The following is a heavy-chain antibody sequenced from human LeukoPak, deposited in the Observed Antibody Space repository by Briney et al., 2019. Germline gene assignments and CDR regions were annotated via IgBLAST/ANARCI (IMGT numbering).Heavy chain of an antibody. CDR3: TTDPGDYEIY. Sequence: GGSLRLSCAASGLTFRNAWMSWVRQAPGKGLEWVGRIKSKTDGGTVDYAPPVKGRFTISRDDSRNTLSLEMNSLKTEDTAVYYCTTDPGDYEIYWGQGTLVTVFS. D-gene: IGHD4-17*01. CDR1: GLTFRNAW. V-gene: IGHV3-15*01. J-gene: IGHJ4*02. CDR2: IKSKTDGGTV.